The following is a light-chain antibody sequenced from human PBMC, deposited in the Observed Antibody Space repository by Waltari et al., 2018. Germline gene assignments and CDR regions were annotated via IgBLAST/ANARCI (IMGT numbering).Light chain of an antibody. CDR2: GTN. CDR3: QSYDTTLSVV. V-gene: IGLV1-40*01. J-gene: IGLJ2*01. CDR1: TSNIGAGYD. Sequence: QSVLTQPPSVSGAPGQRVSISCTGSTSNIGAGYDVHWYHQGPGKAPKLIIYGTNTRPLGVPDRFFGSQSGTSASRAIIGLQAEDEGDYYCQSYDTTLSVVFGGGTKLTVL.